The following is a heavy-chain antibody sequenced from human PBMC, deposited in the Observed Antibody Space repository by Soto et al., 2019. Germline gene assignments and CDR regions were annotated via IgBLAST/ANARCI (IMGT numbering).Heavy chain of an antibody. Sequence: SETLSLTCTVSGVSISTYYWSWIRQPPGKGLEWIGYIYHSGSTNYNPSLKSRVTISLDTSKNQFSLNLNSVTAADTAVYYCARSQVSSGWASFDHWGQGILVPVSS. CDR2: IYHSGST. D-gene: IGHD6-25*01. J-gene: IGHJ4*02. V-gene: IGHV4-59*01. CDR3: ARSQVSSGWASFDH. CDR1: GVSISTYY.